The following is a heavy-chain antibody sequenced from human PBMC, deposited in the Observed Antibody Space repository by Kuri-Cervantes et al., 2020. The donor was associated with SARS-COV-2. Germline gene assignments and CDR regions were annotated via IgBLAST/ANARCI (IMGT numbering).Heavy chain of an antibody. Sequence: LSLTCAASGFTFSSYGMHWVRQAPGKGLQWVALISSDGSAQSYADSVKGRFAMSRDNSKNIVSLQMNSLTIEDTAIYSCATEYRSSGKAGCFDYWGQGTPVTVSS. J-gene: IGHJ4*02. CDR1: GFTFSSYG. CDR2: ISSDGSAQ. D-gene: IGHD6-6*01. V-gene: IGHV3-30*03. CDR3: ATEYRSSGKAGCFDY.